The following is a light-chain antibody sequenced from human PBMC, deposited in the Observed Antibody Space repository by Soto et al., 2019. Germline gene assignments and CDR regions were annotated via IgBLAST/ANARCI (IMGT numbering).Light chain of an antibody. CDR3: QQYNNWPPLT. V-gene: IGKV3-15*01. CDR1: QSVSSN. Sequence: EIVMTQSPAPLSVSPGERATLSCRASQSVSSNLAWYQQKPGQAPMLLIYGASTRATGIPARFSGSGSGTEFTLTISSLQSEDFAVYYCQQYNNWPPLTFGGGTKVEIK. CDR2: GAS. J-gene: IGKJ4*01.